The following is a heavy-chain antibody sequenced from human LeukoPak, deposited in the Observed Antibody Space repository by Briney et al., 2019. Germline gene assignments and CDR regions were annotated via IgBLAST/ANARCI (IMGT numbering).Heavy chain of an antibody. V-gene: IGHV4-30-4*07. J-gene: IGHJ4*02. CDR1: GDSISSGDYS. Sequence: PSETLSLTCAVSGDSISSGDYSWSWIRQPPGKGLEWIGYIYNSGTTNYNPSLKSRVTISVDTSKNQFSLKLSSVTAADTAVYYCARFVVDTIGGYCDYWGQETLVTVSS. CDR3: ARFVVDTIGGYCDY. CDR2: IYNSGTT. D-gene: IGHD3-16*01.